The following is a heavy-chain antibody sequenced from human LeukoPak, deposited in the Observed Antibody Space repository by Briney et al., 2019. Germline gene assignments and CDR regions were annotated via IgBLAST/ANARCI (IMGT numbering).Heavy chain of an antibody. CDR2: ISYDGSNK. D-gene: IGHD6-19*01. V-gene: IGHV3-30-3*01. CDR1: GFTFSSYA. CDR3: AREGDSSGNYYYYYGMDV. Sequence: GGSLRLSCAASGFTFSSYAMHWVRQAPGKGLEWVAVISYDGSNKYYADSVKGRFTISRDNSKNTLYLQMNSLRAEDTAVYYCAREGDSSGNYYYYYGMDVWGQGTTVTVSS. J-gene: IGHJ6*02.